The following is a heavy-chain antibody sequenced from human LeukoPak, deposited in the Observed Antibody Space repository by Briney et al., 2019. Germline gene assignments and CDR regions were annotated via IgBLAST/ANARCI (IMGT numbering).Heavy chain of an antibody. V-gene: IGHV4-59*08. CDR1: GESISGFY. CDR2: IYYSGST. J-gene: IGHJ3*02. D-gene: IGHD2-8*01. CDR3: ARHQWVAAFDI. Sequence: SETLSLTCTVSGESISGFYRNWIRQPPGKGLEWLGYIYYSGSTNYNPSLKSRVTMSIDTSKNQFSLKLSSVTAADTAVYYCARHQWVAAFDIWGQGTMVTVSS.